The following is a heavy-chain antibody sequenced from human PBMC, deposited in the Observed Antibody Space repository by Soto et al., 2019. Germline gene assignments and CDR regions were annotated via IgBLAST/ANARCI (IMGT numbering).Heavy chain of an antibody. CDR3: ARGGDFWSGHIISYNWFDP. CDR1: GYTFTSYG. V-gene: IGHV1-18*01. J-gene: IGHJ5*02. CDR2: ISAYNGNT. Sequence: ASVKVSCKASGYTFTSYGISWVRQAPGQGLEWMGWISAYNGNTNYAQKLQGRVTMTTDTSTSTAYMELRSLRSDDTAVYYCARGGDFWSGHIISYNWFDPRGHVTPFTVSS. D-gene: IGHD3-3*01.